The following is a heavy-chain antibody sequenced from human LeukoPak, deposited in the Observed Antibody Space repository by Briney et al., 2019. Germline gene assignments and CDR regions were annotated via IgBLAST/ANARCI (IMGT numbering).Heavy chain of an antibody. V-gene: IGHV1-46*01. J-gene: IGHJ4*02. CDR1: GYTFTSYY. CDR3: ARESTAMTPIYYFDY. Sequence: ASVKVSCTASGYTFTSYYMHWVRQAPGPGLEWMGIINPSGGSTSYAQKFQGRVTMTRDTSTSTVYMELSSLRCEDTAVYYCARESTAMTPIYYFDYWGQGTLVTVSS. D-gene: IGHD5-18*01. CDR2: INPSGGST.